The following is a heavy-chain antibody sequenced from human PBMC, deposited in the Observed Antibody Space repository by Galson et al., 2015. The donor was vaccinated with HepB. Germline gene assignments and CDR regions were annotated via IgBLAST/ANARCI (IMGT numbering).Heavy chain of an antibody. CDR3: ARNSERIYYYGMDV. CDR1: GFSFSSYT. CDR2: ISYDGSSR. D-gene: IGHD2-15*01. V-gene: IGHV3-30*03. J-gene: IGHJ6*02. Sequence: SLRLSCAASGFSFSSYTIHWVRQAPGKGLEWVAIISYDGSSRFYADSVKGRFTISRDNSKKTVYLQMSSLRAEDTAVYYWARNSERIYYYGMDVWGQGTTVIVSS.